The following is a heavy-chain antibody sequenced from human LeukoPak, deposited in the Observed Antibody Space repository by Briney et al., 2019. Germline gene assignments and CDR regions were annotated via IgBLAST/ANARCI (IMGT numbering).Heavy chain of an antibody. CDR3: ARERGSYYYYYYYMDV. J-gene: IGHJ6*03. CDR1: GGSISSYY. V-gene: IGHV4-34*01. Sequence: SEALSLTCTVSGGSISSYYWSWIRQPPGKGLEWIGEINHSGSTNYNPSLKSRVTISVDTSKTQFSLKLSTVTAADTAVYYCARERGSYYYYYYYMDVWGKGTTVTISS. D-gene: IGHD1-26*01. CDR2: INHSGST.